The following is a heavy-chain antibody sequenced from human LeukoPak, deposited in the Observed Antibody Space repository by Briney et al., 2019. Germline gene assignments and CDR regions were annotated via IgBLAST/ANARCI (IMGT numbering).Heavy chain of an antibody. CDR1: GFTFSSYA. J-gene: IGHJ3*02. V-gene: IGHV3-64D*09. CDR3: VASGSRDAFDI. D-gene: IGHD3-22*01. CDR2: ISSNGGST. Sequence: HPGGSLRLSCSASGFTFSSYAMHWVRQAPGKGLEYVSAISSNGGSTYYADSVKGRFTISRDNSKNTLYLQMSSLRAEDTAVYYCVASGSRDAFDICGQGTMVTVSS.